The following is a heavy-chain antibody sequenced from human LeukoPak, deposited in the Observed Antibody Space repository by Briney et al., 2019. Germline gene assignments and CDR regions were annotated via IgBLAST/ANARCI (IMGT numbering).Heavy chain of an antibody. Sequence: PGGSLRLSCAASGFSFYDFTMHWVRQGPGKGLEWVSSISWHGDTISYGDSVKGRFSVSRDNNKNSLYLQMDSLKTEDTAVYFCAKDPGVGDYFDHWGQGTLVTVSS. D-gene: IGHD3-10*01. V-gene: IGHV3-43*01. J-gene: IGHJ4*02. CDR3: AKDPGVGDYFDH. CDR1: GFSFYDFT. CDR2: ISWHGDTI.